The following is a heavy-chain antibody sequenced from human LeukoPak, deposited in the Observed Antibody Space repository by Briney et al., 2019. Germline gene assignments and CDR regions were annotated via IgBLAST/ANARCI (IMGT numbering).Heavy chain of an antibody. Sequence: SVKVSCKASGGTFSSYAISWVRQAPGQGLEWMGGIIPIFGTANYAQKFQGRVTITTDESTSTAYMELSSLRSEDTAVYYCARDLCSSTSCYNLNPLGWSDPWGQGTLVTVSS. CDR1: GGTFSSYA. J-gene: IGHJ5*02. D-gene: IGHD2-2*02. CDR3: ARDLCSSTSCYNLNPLGWSDP. CDR2: IIPIFGTA. V-gene: IGHV1-69*05.